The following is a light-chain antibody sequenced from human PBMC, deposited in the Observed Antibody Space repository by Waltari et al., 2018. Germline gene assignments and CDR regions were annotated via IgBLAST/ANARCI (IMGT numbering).Light chain of an antibody. V-gene: IGKV3-15*01. CDR3: QQYDDWPRT. J-gene: IGKJ1*01. Sequence: EIVMPQSPASLSVSPGDRVPLSCRASQSVGTSLAWYQQRPGRAPRLLVYRASTRASDIPARFSGSGSGTDFTLSISTLQSEDFAVYYCQQYDDWPRTFGQGTKVEIK. CDR1: QSVGTS. CDR2: RAS.